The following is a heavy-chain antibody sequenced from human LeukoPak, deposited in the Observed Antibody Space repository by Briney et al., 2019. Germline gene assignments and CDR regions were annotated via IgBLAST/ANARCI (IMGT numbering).Heavy chain of an antibody. CDR1: GFTFTDAW. Sequence: GGSLRLSRATSGFTFTDAWMNWVRQVPGKGLEWVGRIKSKSDGETTDYAAPVKGRFTISRDDSKNTLYLQMDSLKTEDTAMYYCTTFSKPGYDFWNGYWWSWDYWGREPWSPSP. CDR2: IKSKSDGETT. J-gene: IGHJ4*02. CDR3: TTFSKPGYDFWNGYWWSWDY. D-gene: IGHD3-3*01. V-gene: IGHV3-15*01.